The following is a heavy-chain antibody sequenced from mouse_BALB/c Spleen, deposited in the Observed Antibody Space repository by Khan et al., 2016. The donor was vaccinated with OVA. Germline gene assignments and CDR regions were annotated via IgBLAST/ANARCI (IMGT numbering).Heavy chain of an antibody. D-gene: IGHD2-12*01. J-gene: IGHJ4*01. CDR1: GYTFTTAG. Sequence: QIQLVQSGPELKKPGETVRISCKASGYTFTTAGIQWVQKMPGKGLKWIGWINTHSGVPKYAEDFKGRFAFSLEISVSTAYLQLTNLKNEDTATYFCARGGAAYYRSGGGAMEYWGQGTSVTVSS. CDR3: ARGGAAYYRSGGGAMEY. V-gene: IGHV9-4*02. CDR2: INTHSGVP.